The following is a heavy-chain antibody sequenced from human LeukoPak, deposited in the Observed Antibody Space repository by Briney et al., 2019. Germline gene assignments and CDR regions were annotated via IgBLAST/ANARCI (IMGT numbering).Heavy chain of an antibody. Sequence: PGGSLRLSCAVSGLTFSSYAMSWVRQAPGKGLEWVSGISGSGDTTYSADSVRGRFTISRDNSKNTLYLQMTSLRAEDTAVYYCAKERTHYDVWSGLDYWGQGTLVTVSS. CDR2: ISGSGDTT. CDR1: GLTFSSYA. V-gene: IGHV3-23*01. J-gene: IGHJ4*02. D-gene: IGHD3-3*01. CDR3: AKERTHYDVWSGLDY.